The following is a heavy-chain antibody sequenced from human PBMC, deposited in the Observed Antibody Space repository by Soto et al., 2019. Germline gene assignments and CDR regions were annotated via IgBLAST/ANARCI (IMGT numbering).Heavy chain of an antibody. Sequence: PSETLCLTCTVAGGSISSYYGSWIRQPPGKGLEWIGYIYYSGSTNYNPSLKSRVTISVDTSKNQFSLKLSSVTAADTAVYYCAKDRTRWFGELLQSQTFDYWGQGPLVTVSS. CDR2: IYYSGST. CDR1: GGSISSYY. J-gene: IGHJ4*02. V-gene: IGHV4-59*12. D-gene: IGHD3-10*01. CDR3: AKDRTRWFGELLQSQTFDY.